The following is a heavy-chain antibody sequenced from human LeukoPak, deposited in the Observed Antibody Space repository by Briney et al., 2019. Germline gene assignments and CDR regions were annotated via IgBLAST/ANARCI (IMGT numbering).Heavy chain of an antibody. CDR2: MNPTSGNT. J-gene: IGHJ4*02. Sequence: ASVKGSCKASGFTFSAYDINWVRQAPGQGLEWMGWMNPTSGNTGFAQKFQGRVTMTRDTSINTAYMELSNLRSEDTAVYYCARVSQTPAYYYTSGYYYHGYWGQGTRVTVSS. CDR1: GFTFSAYD. D-gene: IGHD3-22*01. CDR3: ARVSQTPAYYYTSGYYYHGY. V-gene: IGHV1-8*01.